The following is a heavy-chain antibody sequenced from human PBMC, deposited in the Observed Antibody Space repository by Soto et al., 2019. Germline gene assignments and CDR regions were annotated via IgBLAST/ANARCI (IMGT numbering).Heavy chain of an antibody. V-gene: IGHV4-59*01. Sequence: SETQSLTCTVADGSSSGYDGSWIRQPPGKGLEWIGYIYYSGSTNYNPSLKSRVTISRDNSKNTLYLQMNSLRAEDTAVYYCAKGGYTGGYYGGGYFDYWGQGTLVTVSS. D-gene: IGHD1-26*01. CDR3: AKGGYTGGYYGGGYFDY. J-gene: IGHJ4*02. CDR2: IYYSGST. CDR1: DGSSSGYD.